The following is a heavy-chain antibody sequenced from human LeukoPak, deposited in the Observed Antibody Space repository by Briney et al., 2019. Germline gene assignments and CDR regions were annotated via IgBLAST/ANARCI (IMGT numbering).Heavy chain of an antibody. Sequence: GGSLRLSCAASGFTFTTYWMSWVRQTPEKGLEWVANIKEDGSRNYYVDSVKGRFTISRDNAKNLLYLQMKSLRAEDTAIYYCARDGGGYDSWGQGTPVTVSS. V-gene: IGHV3-7*01. CDR3: ARDGGGYDS. D-gene: IGHD5-24*01. CDR2: IKEDGSRN. J-gene: IGHJ5*01. CDR1: GFTFTTYW.